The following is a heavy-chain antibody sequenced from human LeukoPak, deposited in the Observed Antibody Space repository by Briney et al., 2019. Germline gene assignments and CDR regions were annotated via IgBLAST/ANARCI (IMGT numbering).Heavy chain of an antibody. CDR2: MYYSGTT. CDR1: SGSISSSSYY. Sequence: PSETLSLTCTVSSGSISSSSYYWGWIRQPPGKGLEWIGSMYYSGTTFYNPSLKSRVTISVDTSKNQFSLKLSSVTAADTAVYYCARYHSGYEDYWGQGTLVTVSS. CDR3: ARYHSGYEDY. J-gene: IGHJ4*02. D-gene: IGHD5-12*01. V-gene: IGHV4-39*07.